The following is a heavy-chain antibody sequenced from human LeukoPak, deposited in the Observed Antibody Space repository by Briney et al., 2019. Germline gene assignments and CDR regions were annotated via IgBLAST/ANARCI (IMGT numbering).Heavy chain of an antibody. CDR1: GFTFSTYG. V-gene: IGHV3-30*18. CDR2: ISNDGYTQ. CDR3: SKDWGEYYYGSGSYYNSDGY. D-gene: IGHD3-10*01. J-gene: IGHJ4*02. Sequence: GGSLRLSCAASGFTFSTYGMPWVRQAPGRGLEWVAVISNDGYTQYYADSVKGRFTISRDNSKNALFLQMNSLRAEDTAVYYCSKDWGEYYYGSGSYYNSDGYWGQGTLVTVSS.